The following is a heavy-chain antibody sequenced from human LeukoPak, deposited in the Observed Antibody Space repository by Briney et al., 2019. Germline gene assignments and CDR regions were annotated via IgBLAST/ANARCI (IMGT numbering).Heavy chain of an antibody. D-gene: IGHD3-22*01. V-gene: IGHV1-18*01. CDR2: VGTYGGDT. CDR3: ARDLWNFYDDSGYNRDFDS. J-gene: IGHJ5*01. CDR1: TSR. Sequence: ASVKVSCKATSRISWVRQAPAQGLAWMGWVGTYGGDTYYAQKFQGRITVTTGTSTSTVYMELRNLRSDNTAVYYCARDLWNFYDDSGYNRDFDSWGQGTLVTVSS.